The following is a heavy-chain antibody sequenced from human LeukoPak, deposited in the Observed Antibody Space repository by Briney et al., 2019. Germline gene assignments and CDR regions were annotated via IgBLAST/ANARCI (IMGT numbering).Heavy chain of an antibody. D-gene: IGHD3-10*01. J-gene: IGHJ4*02. Sequence: PSETLSLTCAVYGGSFSGYYWSWIRQPPGKGLEWIGEINHSGSTNYNPSLKSRVTISVDTSKNQFSLELGSVTAADTAVYYCARSITMVRGVTDYWGQGTLVTVSS. CDR3: ARSITMVRGVTDY. CDR2: INHSGST. V-gene: IGHV4-34*01. CDR1: GGSFSGYY.